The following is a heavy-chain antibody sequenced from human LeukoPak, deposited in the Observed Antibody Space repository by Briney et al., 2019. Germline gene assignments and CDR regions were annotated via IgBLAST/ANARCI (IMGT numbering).Heavy chain of an antibody. CDR2: IDSDGSST. CDR3: ARGGGSYGWFDP. Sequence: PGGSLRLSCAASGFNSSNSWMNWVRQGPGKGLVWVSRIDSDGSSTNYADSVKGRFTISRDSAKNTLYLQMNSLRAEDTAVYYCARGGGSYGWFDPWGQGTLVTVSS. J-gene: IGHJ5*02. V-gene: IGHV3-74*01. D-gene: IGHD3-16*01. CDR1: GFNSSNSW.